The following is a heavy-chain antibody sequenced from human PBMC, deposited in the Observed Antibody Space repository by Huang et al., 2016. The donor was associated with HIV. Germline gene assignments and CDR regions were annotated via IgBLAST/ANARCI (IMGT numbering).Heavy chain of an antibody. D-gene: IGHD3-3*01. CDR2: VNESGAT. CDR3: ARQWTILEWLLGLDV. J-gene: IGHJ6*02. CDR1: GGSFTGNY. Sequence: QMQLQQRGAGLLKPSETLSLTCGVSGGSFTGNYLTWIRQAPGKGLEWIGEVNESGATNYNPSLNGRVTISLDKSNRELSLNLRSVTAADTAVYYCARQWTILEWLLGLDVWGQGTTVSVSS. V-gene: IGHV4-34*02.